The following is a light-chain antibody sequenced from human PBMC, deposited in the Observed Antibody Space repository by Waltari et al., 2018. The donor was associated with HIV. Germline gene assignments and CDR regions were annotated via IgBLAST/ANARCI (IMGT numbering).Light chain of an antibody. Sequence: QSALTQPASVSGSPGQSITISCTGTSRDAGGYNYVSWYQQHPGKAPKLMIYEVSNRPSGVSNRFSGSKSGNTASLTISGLQAEDEADYYCSSYTSSSTRVFGGGTNLTVL. V-gene: IGLV2-14*01. CDR2: EVS. CDR3: SSYTSSSTRV. J-gene: IGLJ3*02. CDR1: SRDAGGYNY.